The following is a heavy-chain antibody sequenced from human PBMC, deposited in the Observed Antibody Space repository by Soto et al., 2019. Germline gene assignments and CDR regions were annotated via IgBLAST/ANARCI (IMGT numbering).Heavy chain of an antibody. CDR1: GFTFSSYA. CDR3: SKEWYCTNGVCPLGYYYYYMDV. Sequence: PGGSLRLSCAASGFTFSSYAMSWVRQAPGKGLEWVSAISGSGGSTYYADSVKGRFTISRDNSKNTLYLQLNSLRAEDTAVYYCSKEWYCTNGVCPLGYYYYYMDVWGKGTTVTVSS. V-gene: IGHV3-23*01. J-gene: IGHJ6*03. CDR2: ISGSGGST. D-gene: IGHD2-8*01.